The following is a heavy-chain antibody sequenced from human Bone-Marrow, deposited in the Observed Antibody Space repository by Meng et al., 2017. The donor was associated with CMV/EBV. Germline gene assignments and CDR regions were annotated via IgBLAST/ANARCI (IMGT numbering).Heavy chain of an antibody. Sequence: GESLKISCAASGFTFSNAWMSWVRQAPGKGLEWVGGIKSKTDGGTTDYAAPVKGRFTISRDDSKNTLYLQMNSLKTEDTAVYYCTTDPFYYYDSSGYRSTDFDYWGQGTLVTVSS. CDR1: GFTFSNAW. D-gene: IGHD3-22*01. CDR3: TTDPFYYYDSSGYRSTDFDY. J-gene: IGHJ4*02. CDR2: IKSKTDGGTT. V-gene: IGHV3-15*01.